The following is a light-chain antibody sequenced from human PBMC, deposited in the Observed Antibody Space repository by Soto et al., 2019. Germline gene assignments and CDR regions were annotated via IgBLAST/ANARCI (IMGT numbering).Light chain of an antibody. CDR3: QQYGSSSIT. Sequence: EIVLTQSRGTLSLYPGEGATLSCLTSQSVSNNYLAWYQQKPGQAPRLLINGVYTRATGIPDRFSGSGSGTDFTLTISRLGPEDFAVYYCQQYGSSSITFGQGTRLEI. CDR1: QSVSNNY. J-gene: IGKJ5*01. CDR2: GVY. V-gene: IGKV3-20*01.